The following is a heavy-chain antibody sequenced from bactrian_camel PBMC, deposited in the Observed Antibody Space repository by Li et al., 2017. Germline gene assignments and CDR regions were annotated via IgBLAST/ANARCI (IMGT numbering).Heavy chain of an antibody. CDR2: IYTGGGAT. J-gene: IGHJ6*01. V-gene: IGHV3S54*01. Sequence: HVQLVESGGGSVQAGGSLRLSCVAEGNTDKTNCMAWFRQPPGMQREGVAAIYTGGGATDIAASVKGRFTISKDNNKNNVYLQMNSLEPDDTAMYYCAADRRFWESYIRSDYVSDFDFWGQGTQVTVS. D-gene: IGHD4*01. CDR3: AADRRFWESYIRSDYVSDFDF. CDR1: GNTDKTNC.